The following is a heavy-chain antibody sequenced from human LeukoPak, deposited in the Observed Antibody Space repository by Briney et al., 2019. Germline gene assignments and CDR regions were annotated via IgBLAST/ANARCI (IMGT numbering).Heavy chain of an antibody. CDR2: IWYDGSNK. CDR3: ARDGYEKDAFDI. V-gene: IGHV3-33*08. D-gene: IGHD5-18*01. CDR1: GFTFSSYS. J-gene: IGHJ3*02. Sequence: PGGSLRLSCAASGFTFSSYSMNWVRQAPGKGLEWVAVIWYDGSNKYYADSVKGRFTISRDNSKNTLYLQMNSLRAEDTAVYYCARDGYEKDAFDIWGQGTMVTVSS.